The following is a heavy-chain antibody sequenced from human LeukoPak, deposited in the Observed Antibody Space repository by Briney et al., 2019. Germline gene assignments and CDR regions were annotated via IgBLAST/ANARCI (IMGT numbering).Heavy chain of an antibody. Sequence: SETLSLTCTVSGGSINSFFWNWIRQPPGKGLEWIGYISFSGITNYNPSLQSRVSMSVDTSKNEFSLRLSSVSAADTVFYYCARGGSRQNFYYYGLDGWGQRTTVTVSS. V-gene: IGHV4-59*01. CDR3: ARGGSRQNFYYYGLDG. J-gene: IGHJ6*02. D-gene: IGHD6-25*01. CDR1: GGSINSFF. CDR2: ISFSGIT.